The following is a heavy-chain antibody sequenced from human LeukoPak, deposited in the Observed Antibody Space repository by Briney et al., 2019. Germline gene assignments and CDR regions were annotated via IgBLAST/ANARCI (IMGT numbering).Heavy chain of an antibody. CDR1: GLTFITLA. CDR2: IWYDGSNR. J-gene: IGHJ3*02. V-gene: IGHV3-33*01. Sequence: GGSLKLSFAASGLTFITLAMPWFGQLPARGRGGVAFIWYDGSNRHYADSVKGRFTISRDNSKNTLFLQMNSLRAEDTAMYYCAGDPPRSGFAFDIWGQGTMVTVSS. CDR3: AGDPPRSGFAFDI. D-gene: IGHD3-22*01.